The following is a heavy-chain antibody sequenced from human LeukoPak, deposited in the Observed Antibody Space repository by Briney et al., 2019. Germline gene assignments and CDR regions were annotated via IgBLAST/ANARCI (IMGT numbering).Heavy chain of an antibody. CDR1: GGSISSSSYF. D-gene: IGHD1-26*01. CDR2: IYYSGST. V-gene: IGHV4-39*01. Sequence: PSETLSLTCTVSGGSISSSSYFWGWIRQPPGQGLEWIGSIYYSGSTYYNPSLKSRVTISVDTSKNQFSLKLSSLSAADKAVYYCARRSGSYHYDYWGQGTLVTVSS. CDR3: ARRSGSYHYDY. J-gene: IGHJ4*02.